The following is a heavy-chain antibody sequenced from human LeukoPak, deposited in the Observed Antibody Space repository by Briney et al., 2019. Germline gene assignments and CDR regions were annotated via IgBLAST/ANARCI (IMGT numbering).Heavy chain of an antibody. CDR3: DCSSNNCYAAGDY. J-gene: IGHJ4*02. CDR1: GFTFNNYV. CDR2: ISASAAMT. V-gene: IGHV3-23*01. Sequence: PGGSLRLSCEASGFTFNNYVMTWVRQAPGKGLEWVSSISASAAMTYYADSVKGRFTVSRDNSKNTLYLQMNSLRPEDTAVYYCDCSSNNCYAAGDYWGQGTLVTVSS. D-gene: IGHD2-2*01.